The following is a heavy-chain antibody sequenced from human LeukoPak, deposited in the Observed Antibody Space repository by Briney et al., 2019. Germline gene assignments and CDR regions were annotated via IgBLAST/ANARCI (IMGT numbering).Heavy chain of an antibody. CDR2: IYYSGST. V-gene: IGHV4-39*01. Sequence: SETLSLTCTVSGGSISSSSYYWGWIRQPPGKGLGWIGSIYYSGSTYYNPSLKSRVTISVDTSKNQFSLKLSSVTAADTAVYYCARHTNCSGGSCYSGFDYWGQGTLVTVSS. D-gene: IGHD2-15*01. CDR1: GGSISSSSYY. J-gene: IGHJ4*02. CDR3: ARHTNCSGGSCYSGFDY.